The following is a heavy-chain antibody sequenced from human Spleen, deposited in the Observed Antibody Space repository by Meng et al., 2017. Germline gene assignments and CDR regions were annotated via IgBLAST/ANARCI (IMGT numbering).Heavy chain of an antibody. J-gene: IGHJ5*02. D-gene: IGHD3-22*01. V-gene: IGHV4-39*01. CDR1: GGSISTSGYY. Sequence: QPQLQESGPGLVKPSEALSLTCRVSGGSISTSGYYWGWIRQAPGKGLEWIGSVGHSGFTYYTPSVKSRITVSIDTSRNEFYLKLTSVTAADTAVYFCVRSSAWVRTGFDPWGQGTLVTVSS. CDR2: VGHSGFT. CDR3: VRSSAWVRTGFDP.